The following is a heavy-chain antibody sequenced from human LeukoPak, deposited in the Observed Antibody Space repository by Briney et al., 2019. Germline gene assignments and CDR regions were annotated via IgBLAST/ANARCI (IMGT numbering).Heavy chain of an antibody. Sequence: GGSLILSCAASGFTFSSYGMHWVRQAPGKGLEWVSYISSSGSTIYYADSVKGRFTISRDNAKNSLYLQMNSLRAEDTAVYYCAELGITMIGGVWGKGTTVTISS. CDR1: GFTFSSYG. J-gene: IGHJ6*04. D-gene: IGHD3-10*02. V-gene: IGHV3-48*04. CDR3: AELGITMIGGV. CDR2: ISSSGSTI.